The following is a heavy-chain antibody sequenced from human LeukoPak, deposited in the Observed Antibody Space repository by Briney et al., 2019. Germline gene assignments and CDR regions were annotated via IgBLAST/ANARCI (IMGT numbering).Heavy chain of an antibody. D-gene: IGHD1-26*01. CDR3: ARDLSSTSNWEFDY. V-gene: IGHV1-2*06. CDR2: INLNSGGT. Sequence: GASVKVSCKDSGYTFTGYFMHWLRQAPGQGLEWMGRINLNSGGTYYAQNFQGRVTMTRDTSISTAYVELSRLTSDDTAVYYCARDLSSTSNWEFDYWGQGTLVTVSS. J-gene: IGHJ4*02. CDR1: GYTFTGYF.